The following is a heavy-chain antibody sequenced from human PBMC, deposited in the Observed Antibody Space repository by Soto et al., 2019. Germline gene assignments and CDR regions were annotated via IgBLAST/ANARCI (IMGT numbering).Heavy chain of an antibody. D-gene: IGHD2-2*03. Sequence: SETLCLTCAVDGGSCGGYDWSWIRQPPGKGLEWIGEINHSGSTYYNPSLKSRVTISVDTSKNQFSLKLSSVTAADTAVYYCAISPGGYCSSTSCFDRYYYYYYMDVWGKGTTVTVSS. CDR1: GGSCGGYD. CDR2: INHSGST. V-gene: IGHV4-34*01. CDR3: AISPGGYCSSTSCFDRYYYYYYMDV. J-gene: IGHJ6*03.